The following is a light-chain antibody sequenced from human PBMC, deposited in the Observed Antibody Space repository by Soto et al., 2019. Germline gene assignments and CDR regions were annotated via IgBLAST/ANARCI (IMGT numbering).Light chain of an antibody. J-gene: IGLJ2*01. CDR1: SSNIGAGYD. CDR2: GNN. Sequence: QSVLTQPPSVSGAPGQRVTISYTGSSSNIGAGYDVHWYRQLPGTAPQLLIYGNNNRPSGVSDRFSGSKSGTSASLAITGLQADDEAEYYCQSYDSNLTGVLFGGGTKLTVL. V-gene: IGLV1-40*01. CDR3: QSYDSNLTGVL.